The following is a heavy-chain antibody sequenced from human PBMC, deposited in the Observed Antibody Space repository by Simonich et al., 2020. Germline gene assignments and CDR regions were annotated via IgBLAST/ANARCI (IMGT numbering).Heavy chain of an antibody. D-gene: IGHD1-1*01. V-gene: IGHV3-53*01. CDR2: IYSGGST. Sequence: EVQLVESGGGLIQPGGSLRLSCAASGFTVSSNYMSWVRQAPGKGLEWGLVIYSGGSTYYTDSGKGRFTISRDNSKNTLYLQINSRRAEDTAVYYCARWTATGYYFDYWGQGTLVTVSS. CDR3: ARWTATGYYFDY. CDR1: GFTVSSNY. J-gene: IGHJ4*02.